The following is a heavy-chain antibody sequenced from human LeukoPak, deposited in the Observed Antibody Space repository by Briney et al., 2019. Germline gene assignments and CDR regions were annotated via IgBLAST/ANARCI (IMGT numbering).Heavy chain of an antibody. J-gene: IGHJ4*02. CDR1: GFTLSSYE. CDR3: AKDVVGQQWPENY. D-gene: IGHD6-19*01. Sequence: GGSLRLSCAASGFTLSSYEMNWVRQAPGKGLEWVSYISSSGDTIYYADSVKGRFTISRDNAKKSLYLQMNSLRAEDTAVYYCAKDVVGQQWPENYWGQGTLVTVSS. V-gene: IGHV3-48*03. CDR2: ISSSGDTI.